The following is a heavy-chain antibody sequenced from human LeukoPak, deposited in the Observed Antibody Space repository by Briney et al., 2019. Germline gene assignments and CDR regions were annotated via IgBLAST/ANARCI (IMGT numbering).Heavy chain of an antibody. Sequence: GGSLRLSCAASGFTFSSYDMNWVRQAPGKGLEWVSYISGNGSPIYYADSVKGRFTISRDNSKNSLFLQLNSLRADDTAVYYCARDPEFSYGYYFDYWGQGTLVTVSS. CDR1: GFTFSSYD. D-gene: IGHD5-18*01. V-gene: IGHV3-48*03. CDR3: ARDPEFSYGYYFDY. J-gene: IGHJ4*02. CDR2: ISGNGSPI.